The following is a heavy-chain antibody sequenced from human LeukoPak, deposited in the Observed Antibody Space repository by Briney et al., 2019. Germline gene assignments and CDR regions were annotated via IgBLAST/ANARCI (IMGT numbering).Heavy chain of an antibody. CDR1: GGSISSSN. Sequence: ETLSLTCAVSGGSISSSNWWSWVRQAPGKGLEWVSAISGSGGSTYYADSVKGRFTISRDNSKNTLYLQMNSLRAEDTAVYYCAKDHYYDSSGYVEVDWGQGTLVTVSS. J-gene: IGHJ4*02. CDR3: AKDHYYDSSGYVEVD. CDR2: ISGSGGST. V-gene: IGHV3-23*01. D-gene: IGHD3-22*01.